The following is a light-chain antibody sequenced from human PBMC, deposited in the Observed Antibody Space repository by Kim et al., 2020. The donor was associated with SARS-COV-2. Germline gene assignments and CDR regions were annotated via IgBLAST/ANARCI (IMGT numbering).Light chain of an antibody. Sequence: VSPGERATLSCRASQSVSSNHLAWYQQKPGQAPSLLIYATYTRAPGIPDRFSGSGSGTDFTLTISGLEPEDFAVYYCQKYGDSKTFGQGTKVDIK. CDR3: QKYGDSKT. CDR2: ATY. CDR1: QSVSSNH. V-gene: IGKV3-20*01. J-gene: IGKJ1*01.